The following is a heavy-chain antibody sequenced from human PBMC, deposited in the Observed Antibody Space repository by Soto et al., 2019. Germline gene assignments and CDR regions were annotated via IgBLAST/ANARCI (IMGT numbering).Heavy chain of an antibody. Sequence: QITLKESGPTLVKPTQTLTLTYTFPVFSLSTRAVGVGRIRLPPGKALEWLALIYWDDDKRYSPSLRSRLIIPTNTSKNQVVLTLTNMDPVETATYYCAHIGISTWFTYWGQGTLLTVSS. D-gene: IGHD6-13*01. CDR1: VFSLSTRAVG. CDR2: IYWDDDK. V-gene: IGHV2-5*02. CDR3: AHIGISTWFTY. J-gene: IGHJ4*02.